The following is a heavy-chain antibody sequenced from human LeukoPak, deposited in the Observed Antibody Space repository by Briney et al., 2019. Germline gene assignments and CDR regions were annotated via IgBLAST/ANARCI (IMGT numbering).Heavy chain of an antibody. J-gene: IGHJ4*02. CDR2: IWYDGSNK. CDR1: GFTFSSYG. CDR3: ARFGVRGVTEIDY. V-gene: IGHV3-33*07. Sequence: GGSLRISCAASGFTFSSYGMYWVRQAPGKGLEWVALIWYDGSNKYYADSVKGRFTISRDNSKNTLYLQMNTLRAEDTAVYYCARFGVRGVTEIDYWGQGTLVTVSS. D-gene: IGHD3-10*02.